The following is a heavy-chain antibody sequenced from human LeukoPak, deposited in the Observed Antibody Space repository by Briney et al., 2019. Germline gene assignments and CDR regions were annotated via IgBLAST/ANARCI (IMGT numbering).Heavy chain of an antibody. V-gene: IGHV1-18*01. Sequence: ASVKVSCKASGYTFTNYGISWVRQAPGQGLEWMGWVSTFNSNTNYAHKFQGRVTMTTDTSTSTAYMELRSLRSDDTAVYYCARDWSMTTLDYWGQGTLVTVSS. CDR3: ARDWSMTTLDY. CDR1: GYTFTNYG. D-gene: IGHD4-17*01. J-gene: IGHJ4*02. CDR2: VSTFNSNT.